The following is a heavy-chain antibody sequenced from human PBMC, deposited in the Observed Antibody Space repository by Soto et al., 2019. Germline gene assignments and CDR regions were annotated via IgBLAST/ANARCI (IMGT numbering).Heavy chain of an antibody. V-gene: IGHV1-18*01. CDR1: GYIFVNYG. D-gene: IGHD2-2*03. CDR2: ISPYTGNT. CDR3: VMVDNLVTPAPQDV. Sequence: QVQLVQSGAEVKKPGASVKVSCKASGYIFVNYGIAWVRQAPGQGLEWMGWISPYTGNTHSASKVQGRLTMTTDTSTSTVYMDLGSLTSDDTAVYYCVMVDNLVTPAPQDVWGQGTTVTVSS. J-gene: IGHJ6*02.